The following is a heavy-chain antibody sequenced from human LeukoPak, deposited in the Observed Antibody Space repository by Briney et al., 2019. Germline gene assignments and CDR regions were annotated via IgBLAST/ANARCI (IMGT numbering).Heavy chain of an antibody. CDR2: ISSNGDNT. Sequence: GGSRRLSCSVSGFTFSTYVMHWVRQAPGKGLEYVSAISSNGDNTYYADSVKGRFTISRDNSKNTLYLQMSSLRADDTAVYYCVRGTGYWGQGTLVTVSS. CDR3: VRGTGY. J-gene: IGHJ4*02. CDR1: GFTFSTYV. V-gene: IGHV3-64D*06.